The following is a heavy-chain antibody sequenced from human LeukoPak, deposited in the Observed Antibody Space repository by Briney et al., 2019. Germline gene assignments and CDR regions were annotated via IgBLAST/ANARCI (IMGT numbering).Heavy chain of an antibody. CDR2: IYYSGTT. CDR1: GGSISTYF. J-gene: IGHJ6*02. CDR3: ARDVVVTDYYYYGMDV. V-gene: IGHV4-59*12. D-gene: IGHD2-21*01. Sequence: ASETLSLTCTVSGGSISTYFWSWIRQSPGKGLEWIGYIYYSGTTNYNPSLKSRVTMSVDTSKNQFSLTLSSVTAADTAVYYCARDVVVTDYYYYGMDVWGQGTTVTVSS.